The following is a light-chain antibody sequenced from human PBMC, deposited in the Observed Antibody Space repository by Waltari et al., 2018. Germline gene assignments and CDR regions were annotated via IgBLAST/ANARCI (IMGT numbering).Light chain of an antibody. CDR3: NSYTSSSTSYVV. CDR1: SSEVGGYNS. J-gene: IGLJ2*01. Sequence: QSALTQPASVSGSPGQSITISCTGTSSEVGGYNSVSWYQQHPGKAPKLMIYGFSRRPSGVSNRFSGSKSGNTASLTISGLQAEDEADYYCNSYTSSSTSYVVFGGGTKLTVL. V-gene: IGLV2-14*01. CDR2: GFS.